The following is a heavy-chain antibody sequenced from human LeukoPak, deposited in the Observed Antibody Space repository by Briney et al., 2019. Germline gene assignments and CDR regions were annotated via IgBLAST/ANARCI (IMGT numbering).Heavy chain of an antibody. D-gene: IGHD6-19*01. CDR1: GFTFSSYA. CDR3: AKDGRYSSGWPGGY. V-gene: IGHV3-23*01. Sequence: PGGSLRLSCAASGFTFSSYAMSWVRQAPGKGLEWVSAISGSGGSTYYADSVKGRFTISRDNSKNTLYLQMNSLRAEDTAVYYCAKDGRYSSGWPGGYWGQGTLVTVSS. J-gene: IGHJ4*02. CDR2: ISGSGGST.